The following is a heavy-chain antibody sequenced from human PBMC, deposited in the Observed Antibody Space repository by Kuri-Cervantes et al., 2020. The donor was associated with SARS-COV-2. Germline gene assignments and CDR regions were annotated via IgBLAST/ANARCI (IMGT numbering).Heavy chain of an antibody. CDR1: GGSFSGYY. CDR3: ARGRGCSSTSCNYYYYMDV. Sequence: SQTLSLTCAVYGGSFSGYYWSWIRQPPGKGLEWIGEINHSGSTNYNPSLKSRVTISVDTSKNQFPLKLSSVTAADTAVYYCARGRGCSSTSCNYYYYMDVWGKGTTVTVSS. CDR2: INHSGST. J-gene: IGHJ6*03. V-gene: IGHV4-34*01. D-gene: IGHD2-2*01.